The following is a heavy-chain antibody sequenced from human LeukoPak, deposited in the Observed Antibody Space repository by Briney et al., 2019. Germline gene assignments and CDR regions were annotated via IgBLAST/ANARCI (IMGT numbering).Heavy chain of an antibody. CDR1: GFTFSSYE. CDR2: ISSSGGTF. D-gene: IGHD4-17*01. Sequence: GGSLRFSCAASGFTFSSYEMIWVRQAPGKGLEWVSYISSSGGTFYYAVSVTGRFTISRDNAKNSLYLQMNSLRAEDAAVYYCARDPVLDYWGQGTLVTVSS. V-gene: IGHV3-48*03. CDR3: ARDPVLDY. J-gene: IGHJ4*02.